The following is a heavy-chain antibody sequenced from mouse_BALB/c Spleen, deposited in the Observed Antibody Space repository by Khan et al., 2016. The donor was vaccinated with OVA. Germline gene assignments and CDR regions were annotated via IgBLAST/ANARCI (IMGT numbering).Heavy chain of an antibody. D-gene: IGHD2-3*01. Sequence: QVQLQQSGAELAKPGASVKMSCKASGYTFTSYWMHWVKQRPGQGLEWIGYSNPSTGYIEYNQKFKDKATLTADKSSSTAYMTLSSLTSEDSAVYYCARAIYDGYPPFAYWGQGTLVTVSA. CDR3: ARAIYDGYPPFAY. CDR1: GYTFTSYW. J-gene: IGHJ3*01. CDR2: SNPSTGYI. V-gene: IGHV1-7*01.